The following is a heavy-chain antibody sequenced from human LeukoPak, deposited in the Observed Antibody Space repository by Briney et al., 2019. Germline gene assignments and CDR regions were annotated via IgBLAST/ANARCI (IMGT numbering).Heavy chain of an antibody. CDR1: GGSIDSSSYY. Sequence: SETLSLTCTVSGGSIDSSSYYWGWIRQPPGEGLEWIGSIYYSGSTYYNPSLKSRVTISVDTSKNQFSLKPSSVTAADTAVYYCSSSDYVYYFDYWGQGTLVTVSS. D-gene: IGHD4/OR15-4a*01. CDR3: SSSDYVYYFDY. CDR2: IYYSGST. V-gene: IGHV4-39*01. J-gene: IGHJ4*02.